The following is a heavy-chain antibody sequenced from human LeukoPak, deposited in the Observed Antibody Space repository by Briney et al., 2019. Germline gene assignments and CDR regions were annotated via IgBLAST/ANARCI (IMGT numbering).Heavy chain of an antibody. D-gene: IGHD5-18*01. Sequence: GGSLRLSCAASGFTFSSYAMHWVRQAPGKGLEWVAVISYDGSNKYYADSVKGRFTISRDNAKNSLYLQMNSLRAEDTAVYYCARDPSYSYSYVSFDYWGQGTLVTVSS. J-gene: IGHJ4*02. CDR2: ISYDGSNK. CDR1: GFTFSSYA. CDR3: ARDPSYSYSYVSFDY. V-gene: IGHV3-30*04.